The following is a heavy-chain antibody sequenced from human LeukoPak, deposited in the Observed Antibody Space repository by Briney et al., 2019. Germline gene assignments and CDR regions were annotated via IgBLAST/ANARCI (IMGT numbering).Heavy chain of an antibody. CDR3: ARDRRVIAAAVKLLNWFDP. Sequence: ASVKVSCKASGYTFTSYYMHWVRQAPGQGLEWMGIINPSGGSTSYAQKFQGRVTMTRDMSTSTVYMELSSLRSEDTAVYYCARDRRVIAAAVKLLNWFDPWGQGTPVTVSS. V-gene: IGHV1-46*01. CDR2: INPSGGST. CDR1: GYTFTSYY. J-gene: IGHJ5*02. D-gene: IGHD6-13*01.